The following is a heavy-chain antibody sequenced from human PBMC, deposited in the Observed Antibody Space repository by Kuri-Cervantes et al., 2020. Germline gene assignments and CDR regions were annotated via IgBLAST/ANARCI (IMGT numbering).Heavy chain of an antibody. V-gene: IGHV3-33*01. CDR1: GFTFSSYG. CDR3: ARDLRARLGFGDAFDI. Sequence: GGSLRLSCAASGFTFSSYGMHWVRQAPGKGLEWVAVIWYDGSNKYYADSVKGRFTISRDNSKNTLYLQMNSLRAEDTAVCYCARDLRARLGFGDAFDIWGQGTMVTVSS. CDR2: IWYDGSNK. D-gene: IGHD3-3*01. J-gene: IGHJ3*02.